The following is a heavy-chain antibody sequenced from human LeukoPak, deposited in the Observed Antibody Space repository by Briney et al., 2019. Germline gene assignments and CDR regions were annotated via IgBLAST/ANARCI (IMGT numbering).Heavy chain of an antibody. V-gene: IGHV3-23*01. CDR2: ISNNGGYT. Sequence: GGSLRHSCAASGFTFSSSAMSWVRQAPGKGLEWVSAISNNGGYTYYADPVQGRFTISRDNSKNTLYLQMNSLRAEDTAVYYCAKRYSYGLIHYYGMDVWGQGTTVTVSS. CDR3: AKRYSYGLIHYYGMDV. J-gene: IGHJ6*02. CDR1: GFTFSSSA. D-gene: IGHD5-18*01.